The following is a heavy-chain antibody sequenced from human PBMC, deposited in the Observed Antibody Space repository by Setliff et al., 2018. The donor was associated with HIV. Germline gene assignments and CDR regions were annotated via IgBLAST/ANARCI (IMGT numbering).Heavy chain of an antibody. CDR3: ARVGENYYGSGAETDY. Sequence: GGSLRLSCAASGFTFSSYWMSWVRQAPGKGLEWVANIKQDGSEKYYVDSVKGRFTISRDNAKNSLYLQMNSLRAEDTAVYYCARVGENYYGSGAETDYWGQGTLVTVS. CDR2: IKQDGSEK. J-gene: IGHJ4*02. V-gene: IGHV3-7*01. CDR1: GFTFSSYW. D-gene: IGHD3-10*01.